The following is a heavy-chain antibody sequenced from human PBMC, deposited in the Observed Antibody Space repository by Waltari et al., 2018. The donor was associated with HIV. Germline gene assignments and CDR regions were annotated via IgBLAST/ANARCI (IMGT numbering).Heavy chain of an antibody. CDR1: GFPFRNYA. D-gene: IGHD6-13*01. J-gene: IGHJ6*02. Sequence: EVQLLESGGALVQPGGSLRLSSAASGFPFRNYAMNWVCQVRGAPGKGLEGFSAISGSGDNTYYADSVKGRFTISRDNSKNTLYLQMNSLRAEDTAVYFCVKEYQYSHSWYSFYGTDVWGQGTTVTVS. CDR3: VKEYQYSHSWYSFYGTDV. V-gene: IGHV3-23*01. CDR2: ISGSGDNT.